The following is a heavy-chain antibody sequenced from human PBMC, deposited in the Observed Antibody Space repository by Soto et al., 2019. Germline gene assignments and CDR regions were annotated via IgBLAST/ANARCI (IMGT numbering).Heavy chain of an antibody. CDR1: GFSFISYE. CDR3: ARNGNKDT. V-gene: IGHV3-48*03. D-gene: IGHD4-17*01. Sequence: PGGSLRLSCAASGFSFISYEMNWVRQPPGKGLEWVASISKSGDNIHYADSVQGRFTISRDNAKNILYLQMNSLRAEDTAFYFCARNGNKDTWGQGTLVTVSS. J-gene: IGHJ1*01. CDR2: ISKSGDNI.